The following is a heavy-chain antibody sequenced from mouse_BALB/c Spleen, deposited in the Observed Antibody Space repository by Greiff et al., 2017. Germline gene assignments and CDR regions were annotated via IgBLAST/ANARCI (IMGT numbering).Heavy chain of an antibody. D-gene: IGHD2-4*01. V-gene: IGHV5-6-5*01. Sequence: EVKLQESGGGLVKPGGSLKLSCAASGFTFSSYAMSWVRQTPEKRLEWVASISSGGSTYYPDSVKGRFTISRDNARNILYLQMSSLRSEDTAMYYCASSYYDYVGYWGQGTTLTVSS. CDR2: ISSGGST. CDR1: GFTFSSYA. J-gene: IGHJ2*01. CDR3: ASSYYDYVGY.